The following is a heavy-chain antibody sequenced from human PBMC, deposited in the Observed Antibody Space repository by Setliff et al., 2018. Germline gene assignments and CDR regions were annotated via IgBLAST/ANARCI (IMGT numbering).Heavy chain of an antibody. V-gene: IGHV3-30*04. Sequence: LRLSCAASGFTFSSYAMHWVRQAPGKGLEWVAVISYDGSNKYYADSVKGRFTISRDNSKNTLYLQMNSLRAEDTAVYYCARNPPTMVRGVIYYYYYMDVWGKGTTVTVSS. CDR1: GFTFSSYA. D-gene: IGHD3-10*01. J-gene: IGHJ6*03. CDR3: ARNPPTMVRGVIYYYYYMDV. CDR2: ISYDGSNK.